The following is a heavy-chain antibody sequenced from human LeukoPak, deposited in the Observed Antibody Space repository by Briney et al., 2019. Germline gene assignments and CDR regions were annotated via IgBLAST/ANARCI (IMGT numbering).Heavy chain of an antibody. V-gene: IGHV4-4*02. CDR3: ARALIGYYFDY. J-gene: IGHJ4*02. CDR1: GDSISGTTNW. CDR2: IYHTGGT. Sequence: PSGTLSLTCTVSGDSISGTTNWWSWVRQPPGKGLEWIGEIYHTGGTNYNPSLKSRITISVDKSQNQFSLKVNSLTAADTAVYYCARALIGYYFDYWGQGTLVTVSS. D-gene: IGHD2-8*01.